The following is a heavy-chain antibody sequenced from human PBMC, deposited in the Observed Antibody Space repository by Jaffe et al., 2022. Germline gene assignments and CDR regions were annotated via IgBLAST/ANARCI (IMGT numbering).Heavy chain of an antibody. V-gene: IGHV2-5*01. Sequence: QITLKESGPTLVKPTQTLTLTCTFSGFSLSTSGVGVGWIRQPPGKALEWLALIYWNDDKRYSPSLKSRLTITKDTSKNQVVLTMTNMDPVDTATYYCAHSLQYDFWSGYYTGGYFDYWGQGTLVTVSS. CDR1: GFSLSTSGVG. CDR2: IYWNDDK. D-gene: IGHD3-3*01. J-gene: IGHJ4*02. CDR3: AHSLQYDFWSGYYTGGYFDY.